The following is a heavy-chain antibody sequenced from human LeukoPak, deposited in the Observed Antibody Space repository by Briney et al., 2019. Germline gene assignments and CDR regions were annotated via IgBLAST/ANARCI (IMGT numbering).Heavy chain of an antibody. CDR2: INSDGSST. CDR3: ASGDGYCSSTSCYETPWRIDY. CDR1: GFTFSSYW. Sequence: GGSLRLSCAASGFTFSSYWMHWVRQAPGKGLVWVSRINSDGSSTSYADSVKGRFTISRDNAKNTLCLQMNSLRAEDTAVYYCASGDGYCSSTSCYETPWRIDYWGQGTLVTVSS. V-gene: IGHV3-74*01. J-gene: IGHJ4*02. D-gene: IGHD2-2*01.